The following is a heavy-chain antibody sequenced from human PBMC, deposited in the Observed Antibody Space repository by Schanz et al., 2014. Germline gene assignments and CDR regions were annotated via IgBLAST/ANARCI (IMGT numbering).Heavy chain of an antibody. CDR2: ITTGGNT. Sequence: VQLLQSGGALVQPGGSLRLSCSASGFTFSTYAMSWARQTPGKGLEWVSSITTGGNTYYRDSEKGRFIGSRDNSKNTLYVEMSRLRVDDTAVYYCSKDKQGSRSDDSWGQGTLVTVSS. J-gene: IGHJ5*01. CDR3: SKDKQGSRSDDS. CDR1: GFTFSTYA. V-gene: IGHV3-23*01. D-gene: IGHD2-15*01.